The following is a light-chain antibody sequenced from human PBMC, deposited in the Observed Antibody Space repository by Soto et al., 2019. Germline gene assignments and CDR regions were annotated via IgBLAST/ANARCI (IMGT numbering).Light chain of an antibody. CDR3: QQYDSYPHT. V-gene: IGKV1-16*01. Sequence: DIQMTQSPPSLSASVGDRVTITCRASQGINYLAWFQQKPGKAPKSLISAASSLQNGVPSRFSGSGFGTDFTLTISSLQPEDFATYYCQQYDSYPHTFGQGTKLEIK. CDR2: AAS. CDR1: QGINY. J-gene: IGKJ2*01.